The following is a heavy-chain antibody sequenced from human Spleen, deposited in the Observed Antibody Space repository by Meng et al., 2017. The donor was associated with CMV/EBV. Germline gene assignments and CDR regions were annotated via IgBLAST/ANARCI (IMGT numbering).Heavy chain of an antibody. CDR1: GYTFTRYY. CDR3: ARAGVHPTDPTANRYYGLDV. CDR2: INPTGSST. J-gene: IGHJ6*02. V-gene: IGHV1-46*01. Sequence: ASVKVSCKASGYTFTRYYMHWVRQAPGQGLEWMGIINPTGSSTSYAQKFQGRVTMTRDTSTSTVYMELSSLRSDDTAVYYCARAGVHPTDPTANRYYGLDVWGQGTTVTVSS. D-gene: IGHD1-14*01.